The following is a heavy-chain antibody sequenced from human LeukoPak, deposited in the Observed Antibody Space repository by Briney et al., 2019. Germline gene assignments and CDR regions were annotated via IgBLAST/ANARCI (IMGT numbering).Heavy chain of an antibody. CDR2: IIPIFGTA. CDR1: GGTFSSYA. J-gene: IGHJ4*02. V-gene: IGHV1-69*13. D-gene: IGHD5-12*01. CDR3: ARSGYDKGVFDY. Sequence: GASVKVSCKASGGTFSSYAISWVRQAPGQGLEWMGGIIPIFGTANYAQKFQGRVTITADESTSTAYMELSSLRSEDTAVYYCARSGYDKGVFDYWGQGTLVTVSS.